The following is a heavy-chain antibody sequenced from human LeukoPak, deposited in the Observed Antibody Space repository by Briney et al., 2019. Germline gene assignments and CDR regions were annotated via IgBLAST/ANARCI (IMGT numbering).Heavy chain of an antibody. CDR3: ATSKKGAPRPDY. J-gene: IGHJ4*02. Sequence: GASVKVSCKVSGYTLTELSMHWVRQAPGKGLEWMGGFDPEDGETIYAQKFQGRVTMTEDTSTDTAYMELSSLRSEDTAVYYCATSKKGAPRPDYWGQGTLVTVSS. D-gene: IGHD3-16*01. V-gene: IGHV1-24*01. CDR1: GYTLTELS. CDR2: FDPEDGET.